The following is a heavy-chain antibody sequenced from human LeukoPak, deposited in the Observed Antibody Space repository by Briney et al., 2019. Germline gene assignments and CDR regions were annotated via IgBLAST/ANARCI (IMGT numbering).Heavy chain of an antibody. J-gene: IGHJ4*02. V-gene: IGHV3-7*01. CDR2: IKQDGSEK. CDR3: ARDRGIAVAGTFDY. Sequence: GGSLRLSCAASGFTFSSYWMSWVRQAPGKGLEWVANIKQDGSEKYYVDSVKGRFTISRDNAKNSLYLQMNSLRAEDTAVYYCARDRGIAVAGTFDYWGQGTLVTVSS. CDR1: GFTFSSYW. D-gene: IGHD6-19*01.